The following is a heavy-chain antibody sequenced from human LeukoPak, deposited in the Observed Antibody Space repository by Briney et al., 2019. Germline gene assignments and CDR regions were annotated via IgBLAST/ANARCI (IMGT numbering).Heavy chain of an antibody. CDR3: AKSSSSSDYYYYYMDV. Sequence: SGGSLRLSCAVSGFTFDDYAMHWVRQAPGKGLEWVSGISWNSGSIGYADSVKGRFTISRDNAKNSLYLQMNSLRAEDTALYYCAKSSSSSDYYYYYMDVWGKGTTVTVSS. V-gene: IGHV3-9*01. CDR2: ISWNSGSI. J-gene: IGHJ6*03. CDR1: GFTFDDYA. D-gene: IGHD6-6*01.